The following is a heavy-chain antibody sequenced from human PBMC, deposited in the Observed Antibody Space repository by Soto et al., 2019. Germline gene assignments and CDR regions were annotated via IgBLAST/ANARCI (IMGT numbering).Heavy chain of an antibody. V-gene: IGHV3-48*01. CDR1: GFTFSSYS. J-gene: IGHJ6*03. CDR3: TRSAYMDV. Sequence: HPGGSLRLSCAASGFTFSSYSMNWVRQAPGKGREWVSYISSGSSTIYYADSVKGRFTISRDNAKNSLYLQMDSLRAEDTAVYYATRSAYMDVWGTGTTVTVSS. D-gene: IGHD2-2*01. CDR2: ISSGSSTI.